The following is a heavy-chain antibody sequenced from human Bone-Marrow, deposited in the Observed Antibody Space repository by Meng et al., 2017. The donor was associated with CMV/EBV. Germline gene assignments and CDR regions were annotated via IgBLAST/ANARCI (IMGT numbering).Heavy chain of an antibody. D-gene: IGHD3-3*01. Sequence: GGSLRLSCAASGFTFSSYWMHWVRQAPGKGLVWVSRINSDGSSTSYADSVKGRFTISRDNAKNTLYLQMNSLRAEDTAVYYCAKCPLRFLETHGMDVWGQGTTVTVS. CDR2: INSDGSST. CDR1: GFTFSSYW. CDR3: AKCPLRFLETHGMDV. V-gene: IGHV3-74*01. J-gene: IGHJ6*02.